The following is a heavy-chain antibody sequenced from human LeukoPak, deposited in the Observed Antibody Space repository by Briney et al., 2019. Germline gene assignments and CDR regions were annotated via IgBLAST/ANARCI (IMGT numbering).Heavy chain of an antibody. V-gene: IGHV3-13*01. Sequence: GGSLRLSCAASGFTFSSYDMHWVRQTTGKGLEWVSGIGTAGATFYPGSVRGRFTISRENAKNSLYLQMNNLRAGDTAVYYCTRATAGFDYWGQGTLVTVSS. J-gene: IGHJ4*02. CDR2: IGTAGAT. CDR1: GFTFSSYD. CDR3: TRATAGFDY.